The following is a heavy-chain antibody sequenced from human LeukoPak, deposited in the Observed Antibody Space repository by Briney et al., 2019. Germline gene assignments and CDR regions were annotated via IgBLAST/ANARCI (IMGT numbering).Heavy chain of an antibody. CDR3: AKEMYYYDSSGYYSVDY. Sequence: GGSLRLSCAASGFTFYDHAMNWVRQAPGKGLEWVAVISYDGSNKYYADSVKGRFTISRDNSKNTLYLQMNSLRAEDTAVYYCAKEMYYYDSSGYYSVDYWGQGTLVTVSS. CDR2: ISYDGSNK. CDR1: GFTFYDHA. V-gene: IGHV3-30*18. J-gene: IGHJ4*02. D-gene: IGHD3-22*01.